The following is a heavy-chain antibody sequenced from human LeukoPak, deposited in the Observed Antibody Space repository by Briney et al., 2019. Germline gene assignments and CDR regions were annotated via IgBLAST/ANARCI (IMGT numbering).Heavy chain of an antibody. CDR2: INWNGGSR. J-gene: IGHJ4*02. Sequence: GGSLRLSCAASGFNFDDYVMSWVRQAPGKGLEWVSGINWNGGSRGYADSVKGRFTISRDNAKNSLYLQMNSLRAEDTALYYCATDLYYFGSGSGGDWGQGTLVTVSS. CDR1: GFNFDDYV. V-gene: IGHV3-20*04. CDR3: ATDLYYFGSGSGGD. D-gene: IGHD3-10*01.